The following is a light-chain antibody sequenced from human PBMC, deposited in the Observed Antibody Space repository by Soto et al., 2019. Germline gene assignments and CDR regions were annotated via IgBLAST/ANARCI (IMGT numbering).Light chain of an antibody. CDR3: QQSYSTLFT. CDR2: AAS. CDR1: QSINSY. V-gene: IGKV1-39*01. Sequence: MTQSPATLSVSPGERATLSCRASQSINSYLNWYQQKPGKAPKLLIYAASSLQSGVPSRFSGSGSGTDFTLTISSLQPEDFATYYCQQSYSTLFTFGPGTKVDI. J-gene: IGKJ3*01.